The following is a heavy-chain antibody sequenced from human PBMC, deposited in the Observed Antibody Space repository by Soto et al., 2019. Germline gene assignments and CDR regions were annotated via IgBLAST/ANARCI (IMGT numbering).Heavy chain of an antibody. CDR2: ISYDGSNK. J-gene: IGHJ6*02. CDR1: GFTFSSYG. D-gene: IGHD2-2*01. V-gene: IGHV3-30*18. CDR3: AKEALSSTSEVYYYYYGMDV. Sequence: QVQLVESGGGVVQPGRSLRLSCAASGFTFSSYGMHWVRQAPGKGLECVAVISYDGSNKYYAESVKGRFTISRDNSKNTLYLQMNSLRAEDTAVYYCAKEALSSTSEVYYYYYGMDVWGQGTTVTVSS.